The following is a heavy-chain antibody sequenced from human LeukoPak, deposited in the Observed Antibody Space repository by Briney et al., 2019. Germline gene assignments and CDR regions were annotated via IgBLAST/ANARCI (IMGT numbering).Heavy chain of an antibody. CDR2: ISTSSSYI. Sequence: GGSLRLSCAASGFTFSGSTMNWVGQAPGKGLERVSFISTSSSYIYYADSVRGRFTISRDNAKNSLYLQMNSLRAEDTAVYYCARQQWLDGAYYFDYWGQGTLVTVSS. CDR1: GFTFSGST. D-gene: IGHD6-19*01. V-gene: IGHV3-21*01. CDR3: ARQQWLDGAYYFDY. J-gene: IGHJ4*02.